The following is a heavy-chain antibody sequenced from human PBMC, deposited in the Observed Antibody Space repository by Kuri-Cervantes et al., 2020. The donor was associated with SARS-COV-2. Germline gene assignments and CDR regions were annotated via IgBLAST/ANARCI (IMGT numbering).Heavy chain of an antibody. CDR1: GYTFTGYY. Sequence: ASVKVSCKASGYTFTGYYMHWVRQAPGQGLEWMGWINPNSGGTNYAQKSQGRVTMTRDTSISTAYMELSRLRSDDTAVYYCARDLRAFHPPREAGAYYFDYWGQGTLVTVSS. CDR3: ARDLRAFHPPREAGAYYFDY. CDR2: INPNSGGT. J-gene: IGHJ4*02. V-gene: IGHV1-2*02. D-gene: IGHD3-10*01.